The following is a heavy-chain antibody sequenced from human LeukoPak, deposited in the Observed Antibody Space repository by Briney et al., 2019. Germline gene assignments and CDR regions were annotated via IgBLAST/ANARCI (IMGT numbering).Heavy chain of an antibody. CDR3: ARSAQGGSSSWYGHIVY. CDR1: GGSISSGDYY. D-gene: IGHD6-13*01. J-gene: IGHJ4*02. Sequence: PSETLSLTCTVSGGSISSGDYYWSWLRQPQGMGLEWIGYIYYSGSTYYNPSLKSRGTISVDTSKSQFSLQLSSVTAADTAVYYCARSAQGGSSSWYGHIVYWGQGALVTVSS. CDR2: IYYSGST. V-gene: IGHV4-30-4*01.